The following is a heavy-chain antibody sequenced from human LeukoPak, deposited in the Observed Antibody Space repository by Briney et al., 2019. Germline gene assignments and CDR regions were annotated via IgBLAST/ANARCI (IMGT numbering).Heavy chain of an antibody. D-gene: IGHD5-18*01. CDR2: INPNSGGT. CDR1: GYTFTGYY. Sequence: RASAKVSCKASGYTFTGYYMHWVRQAPGQGLEWMGWINPNSGGTNYAQKFQGRVTMTRDTSISTAYMELSRLRSDDTAVYYCARVGRGYSYGSADYWGQGTLVTVSS. V-gene: IGHV1-2*02. CDR3: ARVGRGYSYGSADY. J-gene: IGHJ4*02.